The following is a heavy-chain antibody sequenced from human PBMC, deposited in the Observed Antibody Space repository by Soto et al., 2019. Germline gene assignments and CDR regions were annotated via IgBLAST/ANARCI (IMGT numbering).Heavy chain of an antibody. V-gene: IGHV3-30*04. CDR2: IAYDGSNR. CDR3: ARALQAGTDNVNWFAP. Sequence: QVQLVESGGGVVQPGRSLRLSCAASGFSISRSAMNWVGQAPGTVLEGLAVIAYDGSNRWYADSAKGRFTISRDKSKNTMYLQISILRGEDTAVYYCARALQAGTDNVNWFAPWGQGTLVTV. D-gene: IGHD1-1*01. CDR1: GFSISRSA. J-gene: IGHJ5*02.